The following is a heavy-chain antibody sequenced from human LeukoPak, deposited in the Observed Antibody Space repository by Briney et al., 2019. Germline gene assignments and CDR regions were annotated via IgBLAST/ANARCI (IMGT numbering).Heavy chain of an antibody. D-gene: IGHD4-17*01. Sequence: GGSLRLSCAASGFTFRNYAMSWVRQAPGKGLEWVSGISNVGRSKYYADSVKGRFTISRDNSKNTVHLQMNSLRAEDTAVYYCAKDRDDYGDADYWGQGTLVAVSS. J-gene: IGHJ4*02. CDR1: GFTFRNYA. CDR3: AKDRDDYGDADY. CDR2: ISNVGRSK. V-gene: IGHV3-23*01.